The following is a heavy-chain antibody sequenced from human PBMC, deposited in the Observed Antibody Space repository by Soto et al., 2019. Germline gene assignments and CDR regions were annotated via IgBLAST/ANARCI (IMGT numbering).Heavy chain of an antibody. CDR1: GDSIRSGYY. J-gene: IGHJ1*01. CDR3: ATNPCRDGYNSLDE. D-gene: IGHD5-12*01. V-gene: IGHV4-38-2*01. Sequence: SAPLSLTCPVSGDSIRSGYYWAWIRQPPRKGLEWVASIYHSGTTYYNPSLTSRVTISVDTSKNQFSLKLSSVTAADSAAYYCATNPCRDGYNSLDEWGQRTLVTVS. CDR2: IYHSGTT.